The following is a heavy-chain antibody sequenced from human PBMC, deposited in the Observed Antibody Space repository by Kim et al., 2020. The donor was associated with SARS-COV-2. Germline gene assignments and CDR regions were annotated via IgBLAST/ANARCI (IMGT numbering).Heavy chain of an antibody. CDR3: ARQGGIAARNFDY. D-gene: IGHD6-6*01. Sequence: TPTLKRRVTISLDTSKDQFSLKLSAVTAADAAVYYCARQGGIAARNFDYWGQGTLVTVSS. V-gene: IGHV4-39*01. J-gene: IGHJ4*02.